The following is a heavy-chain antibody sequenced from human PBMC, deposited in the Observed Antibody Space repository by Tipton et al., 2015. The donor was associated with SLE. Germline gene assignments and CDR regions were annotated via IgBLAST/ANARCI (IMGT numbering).Heavy chain of an antibody. D-gene: IGHD3-16*02. Sequence: TLSLTCTVSGGSISSSSYYWGWIRQPPGKGLEWIGSIYYSGSTYYNPSLKSRVTISVDTSENQFSLKLSSVTAADTAVYYCARHEDDYVWGSYLSHFDYRGQGTLVTVSS. CDR3: ARHEDDYVWGSYLSHFDY. J-gene: IGHJ4*02. V-gene: IGHV4-39*01. CDR1: GGSISSSSYY. CDR2: IYYSGST.